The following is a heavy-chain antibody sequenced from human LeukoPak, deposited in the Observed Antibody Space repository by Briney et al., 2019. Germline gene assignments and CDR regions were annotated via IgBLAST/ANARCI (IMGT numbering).Heavy chain of an antibody. CDR2: ISSSSTYI. D-gene: IGHD3-9*01. Sequence: GGSLRLSCAASGFTFSSYAMHWVRQAPGKGLEWVSSISSSSTYIYYGDSVKGRFTISRDNAKNSLYLQMNNLRAEDTAVYYCARAPQRILTGYYNELDYWGQGTLVTVSS. CDR1: GFTFSSYA. J-gene: IGHJ4*02. CDR3: ARAPQRILTGYYNELDY. V-gene: IGHV3-21*01.